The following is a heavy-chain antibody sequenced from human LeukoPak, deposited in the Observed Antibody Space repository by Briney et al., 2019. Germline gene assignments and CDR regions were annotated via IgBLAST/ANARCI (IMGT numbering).Heavy chain of an antibody. Sequence: GGSLRLSCAASGFTFSSYSMNWVRQAPGKGLEWVSSISSSSSYIYYADSVKGRFTIPRDNAKNSLYLQMNSLRAEDTAVYYCARMPSGIAARPGYYYMDVWGKGTTVTVSS. CDR1: GFTFSSYS. CDR2: ISSSSSYI. D-gene: IGHD6-6*01. J-gene: IGHJ6*03. CDR3: ARMPSGIAARPGYYYMDV. V-gene: IGHV3-21*01.